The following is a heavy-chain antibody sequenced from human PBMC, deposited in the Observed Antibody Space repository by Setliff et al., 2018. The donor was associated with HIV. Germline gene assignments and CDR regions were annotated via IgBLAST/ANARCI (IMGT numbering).Heavy chain of an antibody. D-gene: IGHD3-10*01. CDR1: GYSISSGYY. CDR3: ASATMVRGGRPNWFDP. V-gene: IGHV4-34*01. Sequence: KTSETLSLTCAVSGYSISSGYYWSWIRQPPGKGLEWIGEINHSGSTNYNPSLKSRVTISVDTSKNQFSLKLSSVTAADTAVYYCASATMVRGGRPNWFDPWGQGTLVTVSS. CDR2: INHSGST. J-gene: IGHJ5*02.